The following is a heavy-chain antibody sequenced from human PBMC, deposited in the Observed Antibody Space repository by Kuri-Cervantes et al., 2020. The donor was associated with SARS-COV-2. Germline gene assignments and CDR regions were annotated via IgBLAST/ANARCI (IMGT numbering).Heavy chain of an antibody. D-gene: IGHD6-19*01. Sequence: GGSLRLSCAASGFTFSSYGMHWVRQAPGKGLEWVAVISYDGSNKYYADSVKGRFTISRDNSKNPLYLQVNSLRAEDTAVYYCAKSSGTADGGFDPWGQGTLVTVSS. V-gene: IGHV3-30*18. CDR1: GFTFSSYG. CDR2: ISYDGSNK. J-gene: IGHJ5*02. CDR3: AKSSGTADGGFDP.